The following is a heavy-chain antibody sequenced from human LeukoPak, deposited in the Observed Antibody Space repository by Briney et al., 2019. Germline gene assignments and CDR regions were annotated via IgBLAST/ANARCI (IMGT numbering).Heavy chain of an antibody. J-gene: IGHJ4*02. CDR2: ISSSSSYI. Sequence: PGGSLRLSCAASGFTFSSYSMNWVRQAPGKGLEWVSSISSSSSYIYYADSVKGRITISRDNAKNSLYLQMNSLRAEDTAVYYCARDRRAAAAGLFDCWGQGTLVTVSS. CDR3: ARDRRAAAAGLFDC. CDR1: GFTFSSYS. D-gene: IGHD6-13*01. V-gene: IGHV3-21*01.